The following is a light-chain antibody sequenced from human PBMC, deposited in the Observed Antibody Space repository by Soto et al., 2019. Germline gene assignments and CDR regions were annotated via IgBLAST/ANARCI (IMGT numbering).Light chain of an antibody. Sequence: QSVLTQSPSASGSPGESVTISCTGTKNDIGVYDFVSWYQHHPGKAPRLIIYEVVQRPSGVPDRFSGSKSGNTASLTVSGLQAADEADYFCKSYAGSNTYDFGSGTKVTVL. CDR2: EVV. V-gene: IGLV2-8*01. J-gene: IGLJ1*01. CDR1: KNDIGVYDF. CDR3: KSYAGSNTYD.